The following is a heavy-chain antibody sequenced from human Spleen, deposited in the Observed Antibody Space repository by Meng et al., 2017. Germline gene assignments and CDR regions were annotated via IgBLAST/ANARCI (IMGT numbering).Heavy chain of an antibody. Sequence: GESLKISCAASGFTFSSYEMNWVRQAPGKGLEWVSTITGSGIRTYYGDSVKGRFTISRDNSNLYLQMNSLSAEDTALYYCVRALAVAALSRFGSWGQGTLVTVSS. CDR3: VRALAVAALSRFGS. V-gene: IGHV3-23*01. J-gene: IGHJ4*02. D-gene: IGHD6-19*01. CDR1: GFTFSSYE. CDR2: ITGSGIRT.